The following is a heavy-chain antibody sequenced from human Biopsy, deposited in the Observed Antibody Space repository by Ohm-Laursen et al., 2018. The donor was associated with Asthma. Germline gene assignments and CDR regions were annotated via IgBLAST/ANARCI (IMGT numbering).Heavy chain of an antibody. CDR1: GFSFSNFA. D-gene: IGHD1-1*01. V-gene: IGHV3-30*01. Sequence: SLRLPCAASGFSFSNFAIHWVRQAPGKGPEWVGVISKDASTQDYADSVKGRFTMSRDNSKNTLDLQMNSLREEDTAVYYCVRDGTDDAFDIWGQGTVVSVSS. CDR2: ISKDASTQ. J-gene: IGHJ3*02. CDR3: VRDGTDDAFDI.